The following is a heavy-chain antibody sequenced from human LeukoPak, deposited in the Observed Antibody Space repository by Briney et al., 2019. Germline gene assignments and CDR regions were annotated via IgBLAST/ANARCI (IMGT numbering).Heavy chain of an antibody. D-gene: IGHD3-22*01. CDR1: GGTFSSYA. Sequence: SVKVSCKASGGTFSSYAISWVRQAPGQGLEWMGRIIPILGIANYAQKFQGRVTITADKSTSTAYMELSSLRSEDTAVYYCARDPHLHNYYDSSGHGWFDPWGQGTLVTVSS. CDR2: IIPILGIA. J-gene: IGHJ5*02. V-gene: IGHV1-69*04. CDR3: ARDPHLHNYYDSSGHGWFDP.